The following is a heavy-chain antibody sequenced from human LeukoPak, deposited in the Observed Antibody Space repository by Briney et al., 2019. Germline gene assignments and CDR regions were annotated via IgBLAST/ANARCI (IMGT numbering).Heavy chain of an antibody. CDR2: ILYDGSHQ. D-gene: IGHD3-10*01. Sequence: GGSLRLSCAASGFFFRSYGMHRVRQAPGKGLEWVAVILYDGSHQYYADSVKGRFTISRENSKNTLYLQMNSLRPEDSAVYYCAREQRITMVRGVIIRGLDYWGQGTLVTVSS. V-gene: IGHV3-30*03. CDR1: GFFFRSYG. CDR3: AREQRITMVRGVIIRGLDY. J-gene: IGHJ4*02.